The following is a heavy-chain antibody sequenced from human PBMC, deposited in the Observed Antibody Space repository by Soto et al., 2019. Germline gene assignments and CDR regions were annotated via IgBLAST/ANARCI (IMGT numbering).Heavy chain of an antibody. CDR3: ARGMVSSGWFLAH. CDR2: IIPIFGTA. J-gene: IGHJ4*02. D-gene: IGHD6-19*01. CDR1: GGTFSSYA. Sequence: SVKVSCKASGGTFSSYAISWVRQAPGQGLEWMGGIIPIFGTANYAQKFQGRVTITADESTSTAYMELSSLRSEDTAVYYCARGMVSSGWFLAHWGQGTLVTVSS. V-gene: IGHV1-69*13.